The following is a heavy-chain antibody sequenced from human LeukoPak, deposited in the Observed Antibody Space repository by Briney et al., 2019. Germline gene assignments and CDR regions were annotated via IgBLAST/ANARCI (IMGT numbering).Heavy chain of an antibody. D-gene: IGHD3-22*01. CDR3: ARAPHYYDSSGYLDY. V-gene: IGHV1-69*13. CDR2: IIPIFGTA. Sequence: GASVKVSCKAFGGTFSSYAISWVRQAPGQGLEWMGGIIPIFGTANYAQKFQGRVTITADESTSTAYMELSSLRSEDTAVYYCARAPHYYDSSGYLDYWGQGTLVTVSS. CDR1: GGTFSSYA. J-gene: IGHJ4*02.